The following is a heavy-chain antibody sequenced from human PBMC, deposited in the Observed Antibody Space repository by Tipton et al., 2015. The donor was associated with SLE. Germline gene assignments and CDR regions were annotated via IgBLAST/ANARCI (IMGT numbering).Heavy chain of an antibody. CDR3: ARTDIVVVPAALYYFDY. CDR2: IYHSGST. V-gene: IGHV4-38-2*01. Sequence: TLSLTCAVSGYSISSGYYWGWIRQPPGKGLEWIGSIYHSGSTYYNPSLKSRVTISVDTSKNQFSLKLSSVTAADTAVYYCARTDIVVVPAALYYFDYWGQGTLVTVSS. J-gene: IGHJ4*02. D-gene: IGHD2-2*01. CDR1: GYSISSGYY.